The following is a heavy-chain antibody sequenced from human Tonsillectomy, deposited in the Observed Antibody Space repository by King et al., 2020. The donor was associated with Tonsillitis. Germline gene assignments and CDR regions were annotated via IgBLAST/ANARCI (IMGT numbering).Heavy chain of an antibody. V-gene: IGHV4-61*02. CDR1: GGSISSGSHY. CDR2: IYTSGSS. J-gene: IGHJ3*02. CDR3: AGEISGSPTYGSAFDI. Sequence: VQLQESGPGLMKPSQTLSLTCTVSGGSISSGSHYWSWIRQPAGKEVEWIGRIYTSGSSNYNPSLNGRVTMSVDTSKNQLSLILSSVTAADTAVYDCAGEISGSPTYGSAFDIWGQGTMVTVSP. D-gene: IGHD1-26*01.